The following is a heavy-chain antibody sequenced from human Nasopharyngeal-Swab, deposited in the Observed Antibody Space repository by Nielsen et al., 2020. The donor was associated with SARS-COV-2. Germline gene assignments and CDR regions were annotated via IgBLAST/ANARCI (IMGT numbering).Heavy chain of an antibody. CDR3: ARLLWFGELCWFDP. Sequence: SETLSLTCTVSGGSISSSSYYWGWIHQPPGKGLEWIGSIYYSGSTYYNPSLKSRVTISVDTSKNQFSLKLSSVTAADTAVYYCARLLWFGELCWFDPWGQGTLVTVSS. V-gene: IGHV4-39*01. D-gene: IGHD3-10*01. J-gene: IGHJ5*02. CDR2: IYYSGST. CDR1: GGSISSSSYY.